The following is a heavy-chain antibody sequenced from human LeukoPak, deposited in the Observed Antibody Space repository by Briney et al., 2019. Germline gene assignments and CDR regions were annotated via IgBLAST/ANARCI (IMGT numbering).Heavy chain of an antibody. CDR3: ARIRYGSDKDFDY. CDR1: GYTFTSYY. J-gene: IGHJ4*02. D-gene: IGHD3-10*01. CDR2: INPSGGST. Sequence: ASVKVSCKASGYTFTSYYMHWEGQAPGQGLEWMGIINPSGGSTSYAQKFQGRVTMTRDMSTSTVYMELRSLRSDDTAVYYCARIRYGSDKDFDYWGQGTLVTLSS. V-gene: IGHV1-46*01.